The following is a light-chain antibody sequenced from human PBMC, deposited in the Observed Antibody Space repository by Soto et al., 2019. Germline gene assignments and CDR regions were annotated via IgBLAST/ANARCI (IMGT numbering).Light chain of an antibody. CDR3: QQSYIAPWT. J-gene: IGKJ1*01. CDR1: QSISTY. V-gene: IGKV1-39*01. Sequence: DIQMTQSPSSLSASVGDRVSITCRASQSISTYLNWYQQKPGKVPRLLIYAASSLQSGVPSRFSGSGSGTDFTLTISSLQPEDFATYDCQQSYIAPWTFGQGTKVDIK. CDR2: AAS.